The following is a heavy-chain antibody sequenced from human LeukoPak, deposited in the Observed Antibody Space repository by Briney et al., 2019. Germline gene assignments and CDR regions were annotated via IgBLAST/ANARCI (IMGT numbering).Heavy chain of an antibody. Sequence: PGASLRLSCAASGFTFSSYAMSWVCQAPGKGLEWVSAISGSGGSTYYADSVKGRLTISRDNSKNTLYLQRNSLRAEDTAVYYCAKGRGVLPAATSFDYWGQGTLVTVSS. D-gene: IGHD2-2*01. CDR3: AKGRGVLPAATSFDY. J-gene: IGHJ4*02. CDR2: ISGSGGST. V-gene: IGHV3-23*01. CDR1: GFTFSSYA.